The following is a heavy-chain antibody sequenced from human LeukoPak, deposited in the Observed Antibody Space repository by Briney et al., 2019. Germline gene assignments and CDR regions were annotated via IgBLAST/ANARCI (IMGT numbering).Heavy chain of an antibody. D-gene: IGHD3-9*01. V-gene: IGHV3-23*01. CDR3: ARAGDAYDILTGGWFDP. J-gene: IGHJ5*02. CDR1: GFTFSSYA. CDR2: ISGSGGST. Sequence: GASLRLSCAASGFTFSSYAMSWVRQAPGKGLEWVSAISGSGGSTYYADSVKGRFTISRDNSKNTLYLQMNSLRAEDTAVYYCARAGDAYDILTGGWFDPWGQGTLVTVSS.